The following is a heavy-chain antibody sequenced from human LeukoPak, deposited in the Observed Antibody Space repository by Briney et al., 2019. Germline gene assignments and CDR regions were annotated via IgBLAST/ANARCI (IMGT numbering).Heavy chain of an antibody. J-gene: IGHJ4*02. D-gene: IGHD6-19*01. CDR3: ARAFRSSGWVDY. CDR1: GDSMSTYY. Sequence: SETLSLTCTVSGDSMSTYYWTWIRQPPGKGLEWIGYIYNSGSTNYNPSLKSRVTISVDTSKNQFSLKLSSVTAADTAVYYCARAFRSSGWVDYWGQGTLVTVSS. V-gene: IGHV4-59*01. CDR2: IYNSGST.